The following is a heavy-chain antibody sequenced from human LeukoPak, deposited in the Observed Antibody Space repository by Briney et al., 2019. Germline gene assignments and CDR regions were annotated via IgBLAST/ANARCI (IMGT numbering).Heavy chain of an antibody. J-gene: IGHJ6*03. CDR1: GFTFSSYA. D-gene: IGHD1-14*01. CDR3: AKGPNQRFYYYYMDV. CDR2: ISGSGGST. V-gene: IGHV3-23*01. Sequence: GGSLRLSCAASGFTFSSYAMSWVRQAPGKGLEWVSAISGSGGSTYYADSVKGRFTISRDNSKNTLYLQMNSLRAEDTAVYYCAKGPNQRFYYYYMDVWGKGTTVTVSS.